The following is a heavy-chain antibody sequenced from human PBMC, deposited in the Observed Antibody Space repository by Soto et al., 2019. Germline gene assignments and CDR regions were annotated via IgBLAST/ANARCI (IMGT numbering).Heavy chain of an antibody. CDR2: ISYDGSNK. Sequence: QVQLVESGGGVVQPGRSLRLSCAASGFTFSSYGMHWVRQAPGKGLEWVAVISYDGSNKYYADSVKGRFTISRDNSKNTLYLQMNSLRAEDTAVYYCAKDLWDCSGGSCYPDYWGQGTLVTVSS. D-gene: IGHD2-15*01. V-gene: IGHV3-30*18. J-gene: IGHJ4*02. CDR3: AKDLWDCSGGSCYPDY. CDR1: GFTFSSYG.